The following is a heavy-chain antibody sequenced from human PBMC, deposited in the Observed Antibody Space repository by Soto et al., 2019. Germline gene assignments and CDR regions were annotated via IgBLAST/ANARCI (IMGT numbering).Heavy chain of an antibody. CDR1: GYTFTDYY. CDR3: ARRNELGVAGTSFDY. CDR2: VNLISGGT. Sequence: QVQLLQSGAEVTKPGASVKVSCKASGYTFTDYYIHWLRQAPGQGLEWMGWVNLISGGTNYAQKFPAWVTLTRDTSINTAYMELSRLTSAETAMYYCARRNELGVAGTSFDYWGQGTLVTVSS. J-gene: IGHJ4*02. V-gene: IGHV1-2*04. D-gene: IGHD6-19*01.